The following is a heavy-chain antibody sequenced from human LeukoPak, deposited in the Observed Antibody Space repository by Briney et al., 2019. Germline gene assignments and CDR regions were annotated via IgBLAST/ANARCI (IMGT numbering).Heavy chain of an antibody. CDR2: MNPNSGNT. CDR3: ARGIFRAPYYYYMDV. J-gene: IGHJ6*03. D-gene: IGHD3-9*01. CDR1: GYTFTSYD. Sequence: ASVKVSCKASGYTFTSYDINWVRQATGQGLEWMGWMNPNSGNTGYAQKFQGRVTITRNTSISTAYMELSSLRSEDTAVYYCARGIFRAPYYYYMDVWGKGTTVTVSS. V-gene: IGHV1-8*03.